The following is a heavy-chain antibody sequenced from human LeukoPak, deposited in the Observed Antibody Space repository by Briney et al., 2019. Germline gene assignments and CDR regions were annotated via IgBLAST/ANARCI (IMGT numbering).Heavy chain of an antibody. CDR1: GFTFDDYG. CDR3: ARDDYYYYGMDV. V-gene: IGHV3-20*04. J-gene: IGHJ6*02. Sequence: LPGGSLRLSCAASGFTFDDYGMSWVRHAPGKGLEWVSGINWNGGSTGYADSVKGRFTISRDNAKNSLYLQMNSLRAEDTALYYCARDDYYYYGMDVWGQGTTVTVSS. CDR2: INWNGGST.